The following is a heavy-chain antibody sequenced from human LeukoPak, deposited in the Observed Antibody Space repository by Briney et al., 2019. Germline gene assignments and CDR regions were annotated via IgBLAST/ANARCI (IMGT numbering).Heavy chain of an antibody. V-gene: IGHV3-74*01. J-gene: IGHJ4*02. D-gene: IGHD5-18*01. Sequence: GGSLRLSCAASGFTFSSYWMHWVRQAPGKGLVWVSRINSDGSSTSYADSVKGRFTISRDNAKNTLYLQMNSLGAEDTAVYYCARGKVDTAMAIDYWGQGTLVTVSS. CDR3: ARGKVDTAMAIDY. CDR1: GFTFSSYW. CDR2: INSDGSST.